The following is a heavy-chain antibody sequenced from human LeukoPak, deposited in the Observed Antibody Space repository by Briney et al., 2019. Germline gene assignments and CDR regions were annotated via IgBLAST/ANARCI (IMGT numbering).Heavy chain of an antibody. V-gene: IGHV3-7*04. CDR3: AREATTDAFDL. J-gene: IGHJ3*01. CDR2: IKQDGSEK. CDR1: GFTFSSYW. D-gene: IGHD5-12*01. Sequence: PGGSLRLSCAASGFTFSSYWMSWVRHPPEKVLEWVGNIKQDGSEKNYVDSVKDRFSISRDNAKNSLYLQMNSLRTEDTAVYYCAREATTDAFDLWGQGTMVTVSS.